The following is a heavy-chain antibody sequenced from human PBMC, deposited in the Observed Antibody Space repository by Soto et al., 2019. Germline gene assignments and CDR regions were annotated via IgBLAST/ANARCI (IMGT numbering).Heavy chain of an antibody. J-gene: IGHJ5*02. CDR1: GFTFSSYA. D-gene: IGHD3-10*01. CDR3: AKAERPLTYYYGSGSYRTFDP. CDR2: ISGSGGST. Sequence: GGSLRLSCAASGFTFSSYAMSWVRQAPGKGLEWVSAISGSGGSTYYADSVKGRFTISRDNSKNTLYLQMNSLRAEDTAVYYCAKAERPLTYYYGSGSYRTFDPWGQGTLVTVSS. V-gene: IGHV3-23*01.